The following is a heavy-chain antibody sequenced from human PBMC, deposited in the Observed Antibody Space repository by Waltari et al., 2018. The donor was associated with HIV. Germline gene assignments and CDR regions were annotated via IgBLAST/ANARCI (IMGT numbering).Heavy chain of an antibody. CDR3: ASRPRMAAFYLYCGKDD. V-gene: IGHV4-39*01. CDR1: GGSAINSDHY. Sequence: QLPQSGPGLVKPSKTLSPGCTATGGSAINSDHYWDFIRQSPGMGLEWIGNIYYTGPTFSRPALIAGGTVSSALSRNQFARGLNAVAAADPSVDYCASRPRMAAFYLYCGKDDWGQATTVTVSS. CDR2: IYYTGPT. J-gene: IGHJ6*01. D-gene: IGHD2-8*01.